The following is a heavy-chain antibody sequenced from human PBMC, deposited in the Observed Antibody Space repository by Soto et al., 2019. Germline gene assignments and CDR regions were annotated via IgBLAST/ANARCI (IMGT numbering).Heavy chain of an antibody. CDR3: ANSEQGLYDFWSGCWSGMDV. J-gene: IGHJ6*02. Sequence: GGSLRLSCAASGFTFSSYAMSWVRQAPGKGLEWVSAISGSGGSTYYADSVKGRFTISRDNSKNTLYLQMNSLRAEDTAVYYCANSEQGLYDFWSGCWSGMDVWGQGTTVTVSS. V-gene: IGHV3-23*01. CDR1: GFTFSSYA. D-gene: IGHD3-3*01. CDR2: ISGSGGST.